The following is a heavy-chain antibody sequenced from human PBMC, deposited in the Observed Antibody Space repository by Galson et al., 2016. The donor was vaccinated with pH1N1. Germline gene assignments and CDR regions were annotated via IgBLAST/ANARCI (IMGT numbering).Heavy chain of an antibody. CDR1: GYSFTRYW. CDR2: VNPGGSTI. J-gene: IGHJ3*02. Sequence: QSGAEVKKPGESLKISCKASGYSFTRYWIAWVRQVPGKGLEWVGVVNPGGSTIRYSPPFQGQVTISRDKSINTAYLQWISLKASDTATYYCARQYDFGDYRGDAFDIWGQGTMVIVSS. CDR3: ARQYDFGDYRGDAFDI. V-gene: IGHV5-51*03. D-gene: IGHD4-17*01.